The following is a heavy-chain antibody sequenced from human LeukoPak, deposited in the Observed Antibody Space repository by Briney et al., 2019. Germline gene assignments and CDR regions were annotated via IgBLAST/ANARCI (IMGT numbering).Heavy chain of an antibody. CDR3: ARDLGDY. D-gene: IGHD1-26*01. CDR1: GFTVSSNY. J-gene: IGHJ4*02. CDR2: IYSGGST. V-gene: IGHV3-66*01. Sequence: PGGSLRLFCVASGFTVSSNYMSWVRQAPGKGLEWVPVIYSGGSTNYADSVKGRFTISRDNSKNTLYLQMNSLRAEDTAVYYCARDLGDYWGQGTLVTVSS.